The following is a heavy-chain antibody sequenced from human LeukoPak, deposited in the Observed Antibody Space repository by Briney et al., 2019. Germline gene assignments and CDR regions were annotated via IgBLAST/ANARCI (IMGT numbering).Heavy chain of an antibody. J-gene: IGHJ4*02. D-gene: IGHD1-26*01. Sequence: PGGSLRLSCAASGFTFSSYSMNWVRQAPGRGLEWVSYISSSSSTIYYADSVKGRFTISRDNAKNSLYLQMNSLRAEDTAVYYCATESGTYSGTCFDYWGQGTLVTVSS. CDR3: ATESGTYSGTCFDY. V-gene: IGHV3-48*01. CDR1: GFTFSSYS. CDR2: ISSSSSTI.